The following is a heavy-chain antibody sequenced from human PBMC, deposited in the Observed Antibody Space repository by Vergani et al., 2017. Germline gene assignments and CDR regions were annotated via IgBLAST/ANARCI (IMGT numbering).Heavy chain of an antibody. J-gene: IGHJ2*01. Sequence: QLQLQESGPGLVKPSATLSLTCSVSGASIRSSNYYWGWIRQPPGKGLEWIGSIYNSGNGDSSSSLKSRVTISADTSKNQFSLRLTSVTAADTAVYYCASGKYYSDSTSQFRGRYFDVWGRGTLVTVPS. CDR1: GASIRSSNYY. CDR2: IYNSGNG. CDR3: ASGKYYSDSTSQFRGRYFDV. V-gene: IGHV4-39*01. D-gene: IGHD3-16*01.